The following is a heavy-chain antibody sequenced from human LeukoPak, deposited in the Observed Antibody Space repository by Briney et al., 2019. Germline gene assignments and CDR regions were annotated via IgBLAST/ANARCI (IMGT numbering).Heavy chain of an antibody. Sequence: PSETLSLTCAVSGGSISSSNWWSWVRQPPGKRLEWIGEIYHSGSTNYNPSLKSRVTISVDKSKNQFSLKLSSVTAADTAVYYCARDRYQPYRLNWFDPWGQGTLVTVSS. CDR3: ARDRYQPYRLNWFDP. D-gene: IGHD2-2*01. CDR2: IYHSGST. CDR1: GGSISSSNW. V-gene: IGHV4-4*02. J-gene: IGHJ5*02.